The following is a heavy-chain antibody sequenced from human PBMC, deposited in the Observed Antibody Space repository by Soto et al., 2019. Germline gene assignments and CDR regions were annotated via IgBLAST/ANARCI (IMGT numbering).Heavy chain of an antibody. V-gene: IGHV3-48*01. CDR2: IRSSSSNT. D-gene: IGHD3-9*01. J-gene: IGHJ4*02. CDR1: GFTFNAYS. Sequence: EVQLVESGGGLVQPGGSLRLSCAASGFTFNAYSMNWVRQAPGKGPEWVSVIRSSSSNTYYADSVRGRFTISRDNAKNSLYLPMNSLRAEDTAVYYCARRVGGESRYLAYWGQGTLVTVSS. CDR3: ARRVGGESRYLAY.